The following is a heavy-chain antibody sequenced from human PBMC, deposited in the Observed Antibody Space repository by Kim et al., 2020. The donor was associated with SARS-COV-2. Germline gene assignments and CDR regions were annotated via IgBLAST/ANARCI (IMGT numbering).Heavy chain of an antibody. J-gene: IGHJ4*02. D-gene: IGHD3-16*01. CDR2: N. CDR3: ARVFHGVVDH. Sequence: NFCVATLKDRSTISRDNAKNTVYLQITGQRAEDTAVYYCARVFHGVVDHWGQGTLVTVSS. V-gene: IGHV3-7*01.